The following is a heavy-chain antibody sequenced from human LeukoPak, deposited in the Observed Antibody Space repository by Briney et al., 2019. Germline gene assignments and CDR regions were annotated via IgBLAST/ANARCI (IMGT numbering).Heavy chain of an antibody. J-gene: IGHJ4*02. D-gene: IGHD3-22*01. CDR3: ARLGYDSSGYSYFDY. Sequence: ASETLSLTCTVSGGSISSYYWSWIRQPAGKGLEWIGRIYTSGSTNYNPSLKSRVTMSVDTSKNQFSLKLSSVTAADTAVYYCARLGYDSSGYSYFDYWGQGTLVTVSS. V-gene: IGHV4-4*07. CDR2: IYTSGST. CDR1: GGSISSYY.